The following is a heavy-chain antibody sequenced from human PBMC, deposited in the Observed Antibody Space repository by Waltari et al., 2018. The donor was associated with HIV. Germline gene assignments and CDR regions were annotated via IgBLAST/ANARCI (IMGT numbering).Heavy chain of an antibody. CDR2: IGSLQNFI. D-gene: IGHD6-19*01. V-gene: IGHV3-21*01. CDR1: GFRFGDYN. Sequence: EVRLLESGGGLVRPGGSLSLSCAASGFRFGDYNMNWVRQGPGKGLEWVASIGSLQNFIHYADSVKGRFTVSRDNAKNSLYLQMNSLTAEDTAVYYCARGPSSGWSWFDPWGQGTLVTVSS. CDR3: ARGPSSGWSWFDP. J-gene: IGHJ5*02.